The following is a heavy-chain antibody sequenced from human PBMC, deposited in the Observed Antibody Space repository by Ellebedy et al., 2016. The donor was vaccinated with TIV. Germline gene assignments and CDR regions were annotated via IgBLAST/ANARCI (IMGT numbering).Heavy chain of an antibody. CDR3: AKDLRWLHPNGYDY. CDR1: GFTFSSYA. Sequence: GESLKISCAASGFTFSSYAMSWVRQAPGKGLEWVSAISGSGGSTYYADSVKGRFTISRDNSKNTLYLQMNSLRAEDTAVYYCAKDLRWLHPNGYDYWGQGTLVTVSS. J-gene: IGHJ4*02. CDR2: ISGSGGST. V-gene: IGHV3-23*01. D-gene: IGHD5-24*01.